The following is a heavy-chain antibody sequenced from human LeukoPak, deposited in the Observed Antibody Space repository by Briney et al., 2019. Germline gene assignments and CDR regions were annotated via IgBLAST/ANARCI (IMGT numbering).Heavy chain of an antibody. V-gene: IGHV4-4*09. CDR3: ARYHFSNSLDP. D-gene: IGHD4-11*01. Sequence: PSETLSLTCTVSGGSISSYYWSWIRQPPGKGLEWIGYIYTSGSTNYNPSLKSRVTISVDTSKNQFSLKLSSVTAADTAVYYCARYHFSNSLDPWGQGTLVTVSS. J-gene: IGHJ5*02. CDR2: IYTSGST. CDR1: GGSISSYY.